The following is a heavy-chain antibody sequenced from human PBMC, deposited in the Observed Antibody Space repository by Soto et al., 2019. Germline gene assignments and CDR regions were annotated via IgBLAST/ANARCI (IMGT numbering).Heavy chain of an antibody. V-gene: IGHV1-3*01. Sequence: ASVKVSCKASGYTFTTHAMHWVRQAPGQSLEWMGWINGGTGQTKHSQRFQGRVNITRDTSASTAYMELSSLRSEDTAVYYCARGKGMEENYYYYGLDIWGQGTTATVPS. CDR3: ARGKGMEENYYYYGLDI. CDR1: GYTFTTHA. J-gene: IGHJ6*02. D-gene: IGHD1-1*01. CDR2: INGGTGQT.